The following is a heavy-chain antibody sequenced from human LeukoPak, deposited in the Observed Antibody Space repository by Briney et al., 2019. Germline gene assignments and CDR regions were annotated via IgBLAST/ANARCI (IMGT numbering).Heavy chain of an antibody. CDR2: INPDGTTT. V-gene: IGHV3-74*01. CDR1: AFTYSIYW. D-gene: IGHD1/OR15-1a*01. CDR3: AKDLSWNTADR. J-gene: IGHJ5*02. Sequence: PGASLRLSYVRSAFTYSIYWMDSVRQALGNGPVWVSLINPDGTTTDYADSVKGRFTISRDNAKNLMYLKMNGLSADDTAVYYCAKDLSWNTADRWGQGTLVSVSS.